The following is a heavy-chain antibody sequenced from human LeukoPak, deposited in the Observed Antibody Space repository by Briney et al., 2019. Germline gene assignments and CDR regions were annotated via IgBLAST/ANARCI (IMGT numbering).Heavy chain of an antibody. D-gene: IGHD3-3*01. CDR2: IHYSGNT. CDR3: ARLGAGPTYYDFWSGYSSFYFDY. Sequence: SEALSLTCTVSGGSTSSSNYYWGWIRQPPGKGLEWIGGIHYSGNTYYNPSLKSRVTISVDTSKNQFSLKLSSVTAADTAVYYCARLGAGPTYYDFWSGYSSFYFDYWGQGTLVTVSS. V-gene: IGHV4-39*01. J-gene: IGHJ4*02. CDR1: GGSTSSSNYY.